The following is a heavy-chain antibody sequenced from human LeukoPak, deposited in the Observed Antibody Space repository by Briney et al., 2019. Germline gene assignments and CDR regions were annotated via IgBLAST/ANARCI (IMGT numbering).Heavy chain of an antibody. J-gene: IGHJ6*02. CDR1: GFTVSSNY. Sequence: AGGSLRLSCAASGFTVSSNYMSWVRQALGKGLEWVSLLYSGGSTYYADSVKGRFTISRDNSKNTLYLQMNSLRAEDTAVYYCASRDKGYYYGMDVWGQGTTVTVSS. D-gene: IGHD5-24*01. CDR3: ASRDKGYYYGMDV. V-gene: IGHV3-66*01. CDR2: LYSGGST.